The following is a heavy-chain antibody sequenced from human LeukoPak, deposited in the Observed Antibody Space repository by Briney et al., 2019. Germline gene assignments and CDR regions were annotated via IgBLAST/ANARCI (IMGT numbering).Heavy chain of an antibody. CDR1: GFTFDDYG. CDR2: INWNGGST. V-gene: IGHV3-20*04. D-gene: IGHD3-3*01. J-gene: IGHJ4*02. Sequence: GGSLRLSCAASGFTFDDYGMSWVRQAPGKGLEWVSGINWNGGSTVYADSVKGRFTISRDNAKNSLYLQMNSLRAEDTALYYCARTQNDFWSGYFRDWGQGTLVTVSS. CDR3: ARTQNDFWSGYFRD.